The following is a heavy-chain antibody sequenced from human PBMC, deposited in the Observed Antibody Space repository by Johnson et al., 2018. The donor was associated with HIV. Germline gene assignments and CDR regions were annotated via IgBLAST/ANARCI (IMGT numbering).Heavy chain of an antibody. CDR1: GFTFSSYA. CDR3: ARVRGGTGHGAFDI. Sequence: QVQLVESGGGVVQPGRSLRLSCAASGFTFSSYAMHWVRQAPGKGLEWVAVISYDGSKKYYADSVKGRFTISRDNSKNTLYLQMNSLRTEDTAVYYCARVRGGTGHGAFDIWGQGTMVTVSS. V-gene: IGHV3-30-3*01. CDR2: ISYDGSKK. J-gene: IGHJ3*02.